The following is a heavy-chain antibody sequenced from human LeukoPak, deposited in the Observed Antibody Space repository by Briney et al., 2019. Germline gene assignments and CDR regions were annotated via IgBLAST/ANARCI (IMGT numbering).Heavy chain of an antibody. CDR3: ARDKIVGPTTLDY. CDR1: GFTFSNFA. J-gene: IGHJ4*02. CDR2: ISYDGDNE. V-gene: IGHV3-30-3*01. Sequence: PGGSLRLSCAASGFTFSNFAMHWVRQAPGKGLEWVAVISYDGDNEYYADSVKGQFTISRDNSKDRLYLQMNSLRPEDTAMYYCARDKIVGPTTLDYWGQGTLVTVSS. D-gene: IGHD1-26*01.